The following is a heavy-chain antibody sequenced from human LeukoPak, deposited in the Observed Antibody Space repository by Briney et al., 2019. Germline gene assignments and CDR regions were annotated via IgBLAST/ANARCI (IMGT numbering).Heavy chain of an antibody. CDR1: GFTFSGYG. CDR2: ISYDGSNK. V-gene: IGHV3-30*18. CDR3: AKDVTAVPPYYYYYGMDV. D-gene: IGHD6-13*01. Sequence: GGSLRLSCAASGFTFSGYGMHWVRQAPGKGLEWVAVISYDGSNKYYADSVKGRFTISRDNSKNTLYLQMNSLRAEDTAVYYCAKDVTAVPPYYYYYGMDVWGQGTTVTVSS. J-gene: IGHJ6*02.